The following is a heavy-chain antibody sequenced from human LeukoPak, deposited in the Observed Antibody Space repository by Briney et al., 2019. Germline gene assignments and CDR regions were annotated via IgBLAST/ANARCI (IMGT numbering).Heavy chain of an antibody. CDR3: ARDHGERKTDY. CDR1: GYTFTSYY. CDR2: INPSGGST. Sequence: ASVKVSCKASGYTFTSYYMHWVRQAPGQGLEWMGMINPSGGSTSYAQKFQGRVTMARDTSTSTVYMELSSLRSEDTAVYYCARDHGERKTDYWGQGTLVTVSS. J-gene: IGHJ4*02. D-gene: IGHD2-21*01. V-gene: IGHV1-46*01.